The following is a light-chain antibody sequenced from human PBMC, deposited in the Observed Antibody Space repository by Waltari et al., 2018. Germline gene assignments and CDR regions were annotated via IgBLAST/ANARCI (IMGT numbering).Light chain of an antibody. CDR2: AAS. V-gene: IGKV1-39*01. CDR1: QYINNY. Sequence: DIQMTQSPSSVSASVGDRVTITCRASQYINNYLNWYQQKPGRGPKLLIYAASNLQSGVPSRFSGSGSGTDFTLTISSLQPEDFATYFCQQSYSNIPLIFGGGTKVEVE. CDR3: QQSYSNIPLI. J-gene: IGKJ4*01.